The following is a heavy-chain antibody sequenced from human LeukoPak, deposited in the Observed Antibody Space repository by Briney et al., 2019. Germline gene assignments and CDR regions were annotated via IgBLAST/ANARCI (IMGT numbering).Heavy chain of an antibody. V-gene: IGHV4-59*11. CDR3: ASSSSWPPDFYFDY. CDR1: GGSISSHY. CDR2: IYYSGST. D-gene: IGHD6-13*01. J-gene: IGHJ4*02. Sequence: PSETLSLTCTVSGGSISSHYWSWIRQPPGKGLERIGYIYYSGSTNYNPSLKSRVTISVDTSKNQFSLKLSSVTAADTAVYYCASSSSWPPDFYFDYWGQGTLVTVSS.